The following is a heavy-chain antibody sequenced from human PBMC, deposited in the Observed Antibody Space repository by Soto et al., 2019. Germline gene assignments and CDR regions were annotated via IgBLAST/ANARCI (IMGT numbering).Heavy chain of an antibody. J-gene: IGHJ3*02. CDR1: GGSISSTFYY. CDR3: ARPPTASLDAFEI. CDR2: IYYSGST. V-gene: IGHV4-39*01. Sequence: SETLSLTCTVSGGSISSTFYYWGWIRQPPGKGLEWIGSIYYSGSTYYNPSLKSRVTISVDTSKNQFSLSLNSVTAADTAVYYCARPPTASLDAFEIWGQGTMVTVSS.